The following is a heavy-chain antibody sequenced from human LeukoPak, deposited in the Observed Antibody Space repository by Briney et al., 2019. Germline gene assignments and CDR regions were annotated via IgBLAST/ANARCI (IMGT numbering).Heavy chain of an antibody. CDR1: GYTFTSYG. J-gene: IGHJ4*02. CDR3: ARVGYCSSTSCYYGY. Sequence: ASVKVSCKASGYTFTSYGISWVRQAPGQGLEWMGWISAYNGNTNYAQKFQGRVTITTDESTSTAYMELSSLRSEDTAVYYCARVGYCSSTSCYYGYWGQGTLVTVSS. D-gene: IGHD2-2*01. CDR2: ISAYNGNT. V-gene: IGHV1-18*01.